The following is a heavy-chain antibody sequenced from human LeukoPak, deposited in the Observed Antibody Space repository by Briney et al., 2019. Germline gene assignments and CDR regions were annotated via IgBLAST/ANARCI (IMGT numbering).Heavy chain of an antibody. V-gene: IGHV3-21*01. J-gene: IGHJ3*02. D-gene: IGHD2-15*01. CDR2: ISSSSSYI. Sequence: PGGSLRLSCAVSGFKFSSYSINWVRQAPGKGLEWVSCISSSSSYIYYADSVKGRFTISRDNAKNSLYLQMNSLRAEDTAVYYCARSRYCSGGSCSDAFDIWGQGTMVTVSS. CDR1: GFKFSSYS. CDR3: ARSRYCSGGSCSDAFDI.